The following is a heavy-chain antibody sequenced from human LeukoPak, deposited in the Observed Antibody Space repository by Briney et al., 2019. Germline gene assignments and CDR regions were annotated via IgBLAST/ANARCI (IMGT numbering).Heavy chain of an antibody. Sequence: PGGSLRLYCAASGFTFSSHAMHWVRQAPGKGLEGVAIISYDGNNKYYADSVKGRFTISRDNSKNTLYLQMNSLRAEDTAVYYCARHYLAAAGSKGPLDDWGQGTLVTVSS. V-gene: IGHV3-30-3*01. J-gene: IGHJ4*02. CDR2: ISYDGNNK. CDR3: ARHYLAAAGSKGPLDD. CDR1: GFTFSSHA. D-gene: IGHD6-13*01.